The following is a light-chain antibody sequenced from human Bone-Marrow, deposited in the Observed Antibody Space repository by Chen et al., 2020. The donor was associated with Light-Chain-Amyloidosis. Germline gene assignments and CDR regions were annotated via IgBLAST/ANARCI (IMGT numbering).Light chain of an antibody. J-gene: IGKJ1*01. CDR2: WAS. CDR3: QQYYSTPLT. V-gene: IGKV4-1*01. Sequence: DIVMTQSPDSLAVSLGERATINCKSSQSIQYNSDNKNYLAWYQQKPGQPPKLLIYWASTRESGVPGRFRGSGSETDFTLTISSLQAEDVAVYYCQQYYSTPLTFGQGTRVEIK. CDR1: QSIQYNSDNKNY.